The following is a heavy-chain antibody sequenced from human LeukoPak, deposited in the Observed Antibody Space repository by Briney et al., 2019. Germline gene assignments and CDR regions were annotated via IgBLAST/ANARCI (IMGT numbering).Heavy chain of an antibody. J-gene: IGHJ4*02. CDR1: GGSISSSSYY. Sequence: SETLSLTCTVSGGSISSSSYYWGWIRQPPGKGLEWIGSIYYSGSTYYNPPLKSRVTISVDTSKNQFSLKLSSVTAADTAVYYCARWARGVFDYWGQGTLVTVSS. CDR2: IYYSGST. CDR3: ARWARGVFDY. V-gene: IGHV4-39*01. D-gene: IGHD5-12*01.